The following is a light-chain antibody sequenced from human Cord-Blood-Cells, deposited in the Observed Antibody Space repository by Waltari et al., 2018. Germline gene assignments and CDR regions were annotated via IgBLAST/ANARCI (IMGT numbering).Light chain of an antibody. Sequence: DIQMTQSQSSLSASVGDRVTITCQASQDISNYLNWYQHKPGKAPKLLIYHASNLERGVPSRFSGSGSGTDFTFTISSLQPEDIATYYCQQYDNHPLTFGGGTKVEIK. CDR3: QQYDNHPLT. V-gene: IGKV1-33*01. J-gene: IGKJ4*01. CDR2: HAS. CDR1: QDISNY.